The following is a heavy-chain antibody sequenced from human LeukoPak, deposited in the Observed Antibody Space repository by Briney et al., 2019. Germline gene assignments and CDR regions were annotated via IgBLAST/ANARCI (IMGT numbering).Heavy chain of an antibody. J-gene: IGHJ4*02. V-gene: IGHV1-8*03. CDR2: MNPNSGNT. CDR1: GYTFTSYD. D-gene: IGHD3-10*01. CDR3: ARDYSPPIGSGSYYFDY. Sequence: ASVKVSCKASGYTFTSYDINWVRQATGQGLEWMGWMNPNSGNTGYAQKFQGRVTITRNTSISTVYMELSSLRSEDTAVYYCARDYSPPIGSGSYYFDYWGQGTLVTVSS.